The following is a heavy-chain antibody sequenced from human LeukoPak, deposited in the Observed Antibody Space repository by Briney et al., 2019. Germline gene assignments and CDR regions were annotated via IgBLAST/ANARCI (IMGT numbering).Heavy chain of an antibody. CDR2: ISYDGTNK. CDR1: EFTFSNYG. CDR3: ARGPLRVGATNDFDY. D-gene: IGHD1-26*01. Sequence: PGGSLRLSCAASEFTFSNYGMHWVRQAPGKGLEWVAVISYDGTNKYYADSVKGRFTISRDNSNNTLYLQMNSLRAEDTAVYYCARGPLRVGATNDFDYWGQGTLVTVSS. V-gene: IGHV3-30*03. J-gene: IGHJ4*02.